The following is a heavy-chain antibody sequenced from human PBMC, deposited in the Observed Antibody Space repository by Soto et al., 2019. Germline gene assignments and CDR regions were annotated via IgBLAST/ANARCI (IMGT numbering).Heavy chain of an antibody. V-gene: IGHV3-21*01. J-gene: IGHJ5*02. Sequence: GGSLRLSCAASGFTFSSYSMNWVRQAPGKGLEWVSSISSSSSYIYYADSVKGRLTISRDNAKNSLYLQMNSLRAEDTAVYYCASDLWQQLDWFDPWGQGTLVTVSS. D-gene: IGHD6-13*01. CDR1: GFTFSSYS. CDR3: ASDLWQQLDWFDP. CDR2: ISSSSSYI.